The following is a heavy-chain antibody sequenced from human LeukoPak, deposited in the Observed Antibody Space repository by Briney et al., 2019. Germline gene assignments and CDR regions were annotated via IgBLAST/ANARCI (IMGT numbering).Heavy chain of an antibody. J-gene: IGHJ5*02. V-gene: IGHV5-51*01. CDR3: ARQNYDSMTGPNWFDP. D-gene: IGHD3-9*01. CDR1: GYSFTSHW. CDR2: IFPGDSDT. Sequence: GESLKISCXGSGYSFTSHWIGWVRQMPGKGLEWMGIIFPGDSDTRYSPSFQGQVTISVDKSISTAYLQWSSLRASDTAIYYCARQNYDSMTGPNWFDPWGQGTLVTVSS.